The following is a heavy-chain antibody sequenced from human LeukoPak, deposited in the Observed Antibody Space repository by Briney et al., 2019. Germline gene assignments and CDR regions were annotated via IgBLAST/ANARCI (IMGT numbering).Heavy chain of an antibody. J-gene: IGHJ4*02. V-gene: IGHV3-21*04. CDR2: ISYTGTYI. Sequence: GGSLRLSCAASAFSLNAYNTNWVRQAPGKGLEWVSSISYTGTYIYYADSVKGRLTISRDNAQNSLYLQMNSLRAEDTAIYYCVRDRGTYRPIDYWGQGTLVTVSS. D-gene: IGHD1-26*01. CDR1: AFSLNAYN. CDR3: VRDRGTYRPIDY.